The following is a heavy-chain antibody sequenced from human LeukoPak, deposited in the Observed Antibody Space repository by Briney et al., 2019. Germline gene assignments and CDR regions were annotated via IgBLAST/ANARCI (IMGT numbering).Heavy chain of an antibody. CDR3: ARSREGYFSSGYYYLYMDV. V-gene: IGHV3-11*04. J-gene: IGHJ6*03. CDR1: QFTFSDFY. Sequence: PGGSLRLSCAASQFTFSDFYMTWIRQLPGRGLEWVSYMSKTGHRIFYADSVKGRFTISRDNAENSLFLQMDNLRVEDTAVYYCARSREGYFSSGYYYLYMDVWGKGTTVTVSS. CDR2: MSKTGHRI. D-gene: IGHD3-9*01.